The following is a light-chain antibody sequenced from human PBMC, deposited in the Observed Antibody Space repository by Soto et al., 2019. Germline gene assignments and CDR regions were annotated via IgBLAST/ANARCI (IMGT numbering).Light chain of an antibody. V-gene: IGLV2-23*01. CDR2: EGS. CDR3: CSYAGSNNWV. CDR1: SSDVGSYNL. Sequence: QSALTQPASVSGSPGQSITISCTGTSSDVGSYNLVSWYQQHPGKAPKLMIYEGSKRPSGVSNRFSASQSGNTASLTISRLQAEDESDYYCCSYAGSNNWVFGGGTKLTVL. J-gene: IGLJ3*02.